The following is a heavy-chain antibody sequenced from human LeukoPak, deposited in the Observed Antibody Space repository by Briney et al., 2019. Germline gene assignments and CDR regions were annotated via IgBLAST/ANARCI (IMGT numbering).Heavy chain of an antibody. CDR2: INPNSGGT. CDR1: GYTFTGYY. Sequence: AASVKVSCKASGYTFTGYYMHWVRQAPGQGLEWMGWINPNSGGTNYAQKFQGRVTMTRDTSISTAYMELSRLRSDDTAVYYCARDMTGGIWARATSFDHWGQGTLVTVSS. D-gene: IGHD1-14*01. J-gene: IGHJ4*02. CDR3: ARDMTGGIWARATSFDH. V-gene: IGHV1-2*02.